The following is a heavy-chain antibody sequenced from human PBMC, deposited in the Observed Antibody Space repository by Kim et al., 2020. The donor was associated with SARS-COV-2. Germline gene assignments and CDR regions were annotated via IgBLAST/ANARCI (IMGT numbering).Heavy chain of an antibody. Sequence: SETLSLTCTVSGGSISSSSYYWGWIRQPPGKGLEWIGSIYYSGSTYYNPSLKSRVTISVDTSKNQFSLKLSSVTAADTAVYYCASLLTPYYDILTGYYFFYYWGQGTLVTVSS. CDR3: ASLLTPYYDILTGYYFFYY. J-gene: IGHJ4*02. CDR2: IYYSGST. D-gene: IGHD3-9*01. V-gene: IGHV4-39*01. CDR1: GGSISSSSYY.